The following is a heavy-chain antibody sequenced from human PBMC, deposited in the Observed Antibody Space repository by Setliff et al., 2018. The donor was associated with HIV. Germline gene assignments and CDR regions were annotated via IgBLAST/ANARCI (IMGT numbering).Heavy chain of an antibody. D-gene: IGHD3-10*01. J-gene: IGHJ6*03. V-gene: IGHV1-2*02. CDR3: ARDGAPMIRGVISDLSYYMDV. Sequence: GASVKVSCKASGYTFTAYYIHWVRQAPGQGLEWMGWINSNSGGTDYAQKFQDRVTMTSDTSFSTAYMELSGLRSDDTAVYFCARDGAPMIRGVISDLSYYMDVWGKGTAVTVSS. CDR2: INSNSGGT. CDR1: GYTFTAYY.